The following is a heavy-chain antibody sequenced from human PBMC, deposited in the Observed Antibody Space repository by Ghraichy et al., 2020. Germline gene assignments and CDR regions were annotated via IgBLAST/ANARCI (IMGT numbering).Heavy chain of an antibody. CDR1: GYSISSGYY. CDR2: IYHSGST. V-gene: IGHV4-38-2*02. Sequence: SETLSLTCTVSGYSISSGYYRGWIREPRGKGLEWIGSIYHSGSTYYNPSLKSRVTISVDTSKNQFSLKLSSVTAADTAVYYCARVSSSAQLIGYYYYYMDVWGKGTTVTVSS. D-gene: IGHD6-19*01. J-gene: IGHJ6*03. CDR3: ARVSSSAQLIGYYYYYMDV.